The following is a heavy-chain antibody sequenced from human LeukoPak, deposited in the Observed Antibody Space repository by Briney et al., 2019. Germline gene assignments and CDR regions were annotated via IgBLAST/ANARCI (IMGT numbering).Heavy chain of an antibody. CDR2: INAGNGNT. Sequence: GASVKVSCKASGYTFTSYAMHWVRQAPGQRLEWMGRINAGNGNTKYSQKFQGRVTITRDTSASTAYMELSSLRSEDTAVYYCARDLAAARREYYYYGMDVWGQGTTVTVSS. V-gene: IGHV1-3*01. CDR3: ARDLAAARREYYYYGMDV. D-gene: IGHD6-13*01. CDR1: GYTFTSYA. J-gene: IGHJ6*02.